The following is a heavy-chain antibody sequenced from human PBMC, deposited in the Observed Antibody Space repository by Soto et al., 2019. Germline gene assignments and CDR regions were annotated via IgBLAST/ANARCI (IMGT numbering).Heavy chain of an antibody. V-gene: IGHV3-53*01. Sequence: EVQLVESGGGLTQPGGSLRLSCAASGFTVSSNYMSWVRQAPGKGLEWVSIIYGGGSTYYADSVKGRFTISRENSKNTXNTXMNSLRAEDTAVYYCARVMYYYDSSGDRPVVYFDYWGQGTLVTVSS. CDR1: GFTVSSNY. J-gene: IGHJ4*02. D-gene: IGHD3-22*01. CDR2: IYGGGST. CDR3: ARVMYYYDSSGDRPVVYFDY.